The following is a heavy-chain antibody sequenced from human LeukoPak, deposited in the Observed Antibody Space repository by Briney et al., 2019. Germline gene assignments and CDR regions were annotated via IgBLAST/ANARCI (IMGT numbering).Heavy chain of an antibody. CDR1: GYTFTSYG. D-gene: IGHD3-10*01. V-gene: IGHV1-18*01. J-gene: IGHJ6*03. CDR2: ISAYNGNT. Sequence: ASVKVSCKASGYTFTSYGISWVRQAPGQGLEWMGWISAYNGNTNYAQKLQGSVTMTTDTSTSTAYMELRSLRSDDTAVYYCARVGYGSGSYYNEAYYYYMDVWGKGTTVTISS. CDR3: ARVGYGSGSYYNEAYYYYMDV.